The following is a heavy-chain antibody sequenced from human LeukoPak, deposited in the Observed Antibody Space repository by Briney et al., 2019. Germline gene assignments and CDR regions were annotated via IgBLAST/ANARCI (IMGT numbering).Heavy chain of an antibody. D-gene: IGHD1-26*01. CDR2: ISYDGSNK. J-gene: IGHJ4*02. CDR3: ARVRLVGATSDY. CDR1: GYTFTSYG. Sequence: SCKASGYTFTSYGISWVRQAPGKGLEWVAVISYDGSNKYYADSVRGRFTISRDNSKNTLYLQMNSLRAEDTAVYYCARVRLVGATSDYWGQGTLVTVSS. V-gene: IGHV3-30*04.